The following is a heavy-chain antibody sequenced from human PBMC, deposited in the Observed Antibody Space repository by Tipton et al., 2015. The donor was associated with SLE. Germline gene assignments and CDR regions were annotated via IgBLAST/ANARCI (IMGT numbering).Heavy chain of an antibody. V-gene: IGHV4-39*07. CDR2: IYYSGST. D-gene: IGHD4/OR15-4a*01. CDR3: ARETPLTAVCDY. J-gene: IGHJ4*02. Sequence: TLSLTCTVSGGSISSSSYYWGWIRQPPGKGLEWIRSIYYSGSTYYNPSLKSRVTISVDTSKNQFSLKLSSVTAADTAVYYCARETPLTAVCDYWGQGTLVTVSS. CDR1: GGSISSSSYY.